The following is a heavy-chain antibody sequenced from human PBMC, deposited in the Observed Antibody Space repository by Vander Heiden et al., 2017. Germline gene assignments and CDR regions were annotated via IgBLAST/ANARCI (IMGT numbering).Heavy chain of an antibody. Sequence: WGRQAPGKGLEWVSGISWNSGSIGYADSVKGRFTISRDNAKNSLYLQMNSLRAEDTALYYCAKDTVVLRYFDWLAESAFDIWGQGTMVTVSS. CDR2: ISWNSGSI. CDR3: AKDTVVLRYFDWLAESAFDI. J-gene: IGHJ3*02. D-gene: IGHD3-9*01. V-gene: IGHV3-9*01.